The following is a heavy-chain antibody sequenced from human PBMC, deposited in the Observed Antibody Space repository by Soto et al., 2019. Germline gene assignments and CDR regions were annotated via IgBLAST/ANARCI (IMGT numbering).Heavy chain of an antibody. J-gene: IGHJ4*02. CDR3: AKAYSYGACIDY. Sequence: EVQLVESGGGLVQPGRSLRLSCAASGFTFDDYAMHWVRQAPGKGLEWVSGISWNSGSIGYADSVKGRFTISRDNAKNSLYLQMNSLRGEDTALYYCAKAYSYGACIDYWGQGTLVTVSS. CDR2: ISWNSGSI. V-gene: IGHV3-9*01. CDR1: GFTFDDYA. D-gene: IGHD5-18*01.